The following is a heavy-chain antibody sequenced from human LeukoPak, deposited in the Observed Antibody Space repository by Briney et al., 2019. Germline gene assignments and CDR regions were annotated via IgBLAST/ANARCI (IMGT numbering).Heavy chain of an antibody. Sequence: PGGSLRLSCAASGFTFSSYEMNWVRQAPGKGLEWVSYISSSGSTIYYADSVKGRFTISRDNAKNSLYLQMNSLRAEDTAVYFCARDVAKWGRWPDYWGQGTLVTVSS. V-gene: IGHV3-48*03. D-gene: IGHD7-27*01. J-gene: IGHJ4*02. CDR1: GFTFSSYE. CDR3: ARDVAKWGRWPDY. CDR2: ISSSGSTI.